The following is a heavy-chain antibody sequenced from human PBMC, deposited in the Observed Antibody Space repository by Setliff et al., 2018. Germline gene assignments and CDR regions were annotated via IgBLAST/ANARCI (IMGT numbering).Heavy chain of an antibody. D-gene: IGHD2-15*01. CDR1: GYTLTELS. Sequence: GGPVKVSCKVSGYTLTELSMHWVRQAPGKGLERMGGFDPEDGETIYAQKFQGRVTMTEDTSTDTAYMELSSLRSEDTAVYYCATNSGGNTIDAFDIWGQGTMVTVSS. V-gene: IGHV1-24*01. J-gene: IGHJ3*02. CDR3: ATNSGGNTIDAFDI. CDR2: FDPEDGET.